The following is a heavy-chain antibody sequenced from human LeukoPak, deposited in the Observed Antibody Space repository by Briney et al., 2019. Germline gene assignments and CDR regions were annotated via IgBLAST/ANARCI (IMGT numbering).Heavy chain of an antibody. CDR2: INHSGTT. CDR1: GGSFSGNY. CDR3: ARGQGMDV. J-gene: IGHJ6*04. V-gene: IGHV4-34*01. Sequence: TSETLSLTCAVYGGSFSGNYWSWIRQPPGKGLEWIGDINHSGTTNYSPSLKSRVTISVDTSKNQFSLKLSSVTAADTAVYYCARGQGMDVWGKGTTVTVSS.